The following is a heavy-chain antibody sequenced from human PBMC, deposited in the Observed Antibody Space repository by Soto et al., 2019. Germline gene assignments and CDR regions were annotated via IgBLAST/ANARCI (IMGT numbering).Heavy chain of an antibody. CDR3: ARDMEWLLSTDAFDI. CDR2: IIPILGIA. CDR1: GGTFSSYT. V-gene: IGHV1-69*02. J-gene: IGHJ3*02. D-gene: IGHD3-3*01. Sequence: GASVKVSCKASGGTFSSYTISWVRQAPGQGLEWMGRIIPILGIANYAQKFQGRVTITADKSTSTAYMELSSLRSEDTAVYYCARDMEWLLSTDAFDIWGQGTMVTVSS.